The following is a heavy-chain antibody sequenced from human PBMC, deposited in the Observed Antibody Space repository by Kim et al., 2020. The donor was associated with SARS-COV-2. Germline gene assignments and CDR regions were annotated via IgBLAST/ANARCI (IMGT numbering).Heavy chain of an antibody. V-gene: IGHV3-23*01. J-gene: IGHJ6*02. CDR2: ISGSGGST. D-gene: IGHD3-22*01. Sequence: GGSLRLSCAASGFTFSSYAMSWVRQAPGKGLEWVSAISGSGGSTYYADSVKGGFTISRDNSKNTLYLQMNSLRAEDTAVYYCAKDYYDSSGYQYYYGMDVWGQGTTVTVSS. CDR3: AKDYYDSSGYQYYYGMDV. CDR1: GFTFSSYA.